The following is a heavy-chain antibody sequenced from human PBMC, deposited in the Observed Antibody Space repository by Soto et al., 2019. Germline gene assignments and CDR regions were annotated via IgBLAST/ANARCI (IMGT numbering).Heavy chain of an antibody. Sequence: PSETLSLTCAVYGGSFSGYYWSWIRQPPGKGLEWIGEINHSGSTNYNPSLKSRVTISVDTSKNQFSLKLSSVTAADTAVYYFARGHHTAAGRYYYYGMDVWGQGTTVTVSS. CDR1: GGSFSGYY. D-gene: IGHD6-13*01. V-gene: IGHV4-34*01. CDR2: INHSGST. J-gene: IGHJ6*02. CDR3: ARGHHTAAGRYYYYGMDV.